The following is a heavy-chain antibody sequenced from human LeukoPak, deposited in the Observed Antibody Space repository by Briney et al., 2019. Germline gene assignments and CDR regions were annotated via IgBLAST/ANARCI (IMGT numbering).Heavy chain of an antibody. Sequence: GGSLRLSCAASGFTFSGYAMHWVRQAPGKGLEWVAVISYDGSNKYYADSVKGRFTISRDNSKNTLYLQMNSLRAEDTALYYCASGRQLGYWGQGTLVTVSS. CDR1: GFTFSGYA. J-gene: IGHJ4*02. V-gene: IGHV3-30-3*01. CDR2: ISYDGSNK. D-gene: IGHD3-16*01. CDR3: ASGRQLGY.